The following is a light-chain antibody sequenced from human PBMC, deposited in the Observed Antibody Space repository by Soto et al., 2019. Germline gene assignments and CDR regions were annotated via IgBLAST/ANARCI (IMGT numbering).Light chain of an antibody. Sequence: DIQMTQSPSTLSAFVGDRVTITCRASQNINTWLAWYQQKPGKAPKLLIYKASTLGSGVPSRFSGSGSGTEFTLTISSLQPDDFATYYCQKYNSYSRTFGQGTKVESK. CDR3: QKYNSYSRT. CDR1: QNINTW. V-gene: IGKV1-5*03. J-gene: IGKJ1*01. CDR2: KAS.